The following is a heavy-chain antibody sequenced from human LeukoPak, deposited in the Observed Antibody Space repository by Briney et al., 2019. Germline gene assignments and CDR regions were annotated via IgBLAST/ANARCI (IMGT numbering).Heavy chain of an antibody. Sequence: PGGSLRLSCTASGFTFSRYSLNWIRQAPGKGLEWVSYISISGSKVSYADSVKGRFTISRDNSKNTLYLQMNSLRPEDTAMYYCARGTGTAFDYWGLGTLVTVSS. CDR2: ISISGSKV. CDR1: GFTFSRYS. CDR3: ARGTGTAFDY. J-gene: IGHJ4*02. V-gene: IGHV3-48*01. D-gene: IGHD1-1*01.